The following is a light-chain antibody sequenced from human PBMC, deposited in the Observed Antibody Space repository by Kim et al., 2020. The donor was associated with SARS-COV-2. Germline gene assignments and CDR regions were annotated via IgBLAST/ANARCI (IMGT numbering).Light chain of an antibody. CDR3: QSYDSSLSAYVV. CDR2: GNS. J-gene: IGLJ2*01. Sequence: VTISCTGSSPNIGAGYDVHWYQQLPGTAPKLLIYGNSNRPSGVPDRFSGSKSGTSASLAITGLQAEDEADYYCQSYDSSLSAYVVFGGGTQLTVL. V-gene: IGLV1-40*01. CDR1: SPNIGAGYD.